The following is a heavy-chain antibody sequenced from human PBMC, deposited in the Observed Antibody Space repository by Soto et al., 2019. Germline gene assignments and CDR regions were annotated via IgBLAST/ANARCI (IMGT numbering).Heavy chain of an antibody. CDR2: INPYNGNT. V-gene: IGHV1-18*01. J-gene: IGHJ4*02. CDR3: ARVGVGLAAPRVWPY. CDR1: GYTFTSYG. Sequence: PSVTVSCKASGYTFTSYGISWVRQAPGQGLEWMAWINPYNGNTKYAEKFLGRVTVTTDTSTATAYMEVRSLTSDDTAVFYCARVGVGLAAPRVWPYWGQGTPVTVSS. D-gene: IGHD6-13*01.